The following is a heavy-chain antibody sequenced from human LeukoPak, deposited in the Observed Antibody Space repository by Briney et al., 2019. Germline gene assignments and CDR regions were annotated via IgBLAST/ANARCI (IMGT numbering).Heavy chain of an antibody. CDR2: INPNSGGT. V-gene: IGHV1-2*02. CDR1: AYTFTGYY. J-gene: IGHJ4*02. D-gene: IGHD2-15*01. Sequence: ASVKVSCKASAYTFTGYYMHWVRQAPGQGLVWMGWINPNSGGTNYAQKFQGRVTMTRDTSISTAYMELSRLRSDDTAVYYCATKRRYCSGGSCSKPFDYWGQGTLVTVSS. CDR3: ATKRRYCSGGSCSKPFDY.